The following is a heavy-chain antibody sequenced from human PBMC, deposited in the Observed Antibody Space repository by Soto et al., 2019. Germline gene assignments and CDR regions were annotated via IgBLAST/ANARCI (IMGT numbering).Heavy chain of an antibody. CDR1: GYSFNRYG. CDR2: ISGYNGNT. CDR3: AREGQLGY. D-gene: IGHD6-6*01. Sequence: ASVKVSCKTSGYSFNRYGITWVRQAPGQGLEWMGWISGYNGNTNYAERLQGRVTMTTDTSTSTAYMELKSLRYDDTAVYYCAREGQLGYWGQGTPVTVSS. V-gene: IGHV1-18*01. J-gene: IGHJ4*02.